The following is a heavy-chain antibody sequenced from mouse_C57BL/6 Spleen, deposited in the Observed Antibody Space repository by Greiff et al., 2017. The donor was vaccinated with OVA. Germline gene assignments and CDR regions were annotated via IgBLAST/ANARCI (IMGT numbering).Heavy chain of an antibody. CDR3: VRDSNYGDYYAMDY. V-gene: IGHV10-3*01. CDR1: GFTFNTYA. Sequence: EVQLVESGGGLVQPKGSLKLSCAASGFTFNTYAMHWVRQAPGKGLEWVARIRSKSSNYATYYADSVKDRFTISRDDSQSMLYLQMNNLKTEDTAMYYCVRDSNYGDYYAMDYWGQGTSVTVSS. J-gene: IGHJ4*01. D-gene: IGHD2-5*01. CDR2: IRSKSSNYAT.